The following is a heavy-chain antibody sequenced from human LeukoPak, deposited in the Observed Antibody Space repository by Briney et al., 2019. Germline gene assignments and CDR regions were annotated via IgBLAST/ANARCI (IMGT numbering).Heavy chain of an antibody. D-gene: IGHD6-13*01. J-gene: IGHJ4*02. V-gene: IGHV3-11*01. CDR1: GFTFSGYY. Sequence: GGSLRLSGAASGFTFSGYYMSWMRQAPGKGLEWVSYISSSGSTIYYADSVKGRFTISRDNAKNSLYLQMNSLRAEDTAVYYCAGSSSWYVERFDYWGQGTLVTVSS. CDR3: AGSSSWYVERFDY. CDR2: ISSSGSTI.